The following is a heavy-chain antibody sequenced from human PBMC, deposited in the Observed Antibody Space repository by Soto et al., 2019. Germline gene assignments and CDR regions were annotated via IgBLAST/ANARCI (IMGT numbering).Heavy chain of an antibody. V-gene: IGHV5-51*01. CDR1: GYSFTSYW. Sequence: GESLKISCKGSGYSFTSYWIGWVRQMPGKGLEWMGIIYPGDPDTRYSPSFQGQVTISADKSISTAYLQWSSLKASDTAMYYCARYSSGSNYGMDVWGQGTTVTVSS. CDR3: ARYSSGSNYGMDV. J-gene: IGHJ6*02. D-gene: IGHD6-19*01. CDR2: IYPGDPDT.